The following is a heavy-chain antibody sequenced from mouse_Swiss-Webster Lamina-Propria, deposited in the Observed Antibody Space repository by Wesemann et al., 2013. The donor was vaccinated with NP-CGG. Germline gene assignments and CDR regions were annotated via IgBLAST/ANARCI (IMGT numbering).Heavy chain of an antibody. CDR3: ARESPSYYGSTYWYFDV. V-gene: IGHV5S21*01. Sequence: YISSGGDYIYYADTVKGRFTISRDNARNTLYLQMSSLKSEDTAMYYCARESPSYYGSTYWYFDVWGTGDHGVTVSS. CDR2: ISSGGDYI. D-gene: IGHD1-1*01. J-gene: IGHJ1*03.